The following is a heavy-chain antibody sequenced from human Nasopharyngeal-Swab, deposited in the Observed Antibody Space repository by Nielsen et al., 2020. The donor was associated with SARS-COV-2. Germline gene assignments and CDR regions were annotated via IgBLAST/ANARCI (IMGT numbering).Heavy chain of an antibody. CDR1: GFTFSSYS. CDR3: ARVLNIAVAGPSG. J-gene: IGHJ4*02. V-gene: IGHV3-21*01. D-gene: IGHD6-19*01. Sequence: GESLRLSCAASGFTFSSYSMNWVRQAPGKGLEWVSSISSSSSYIYYADSVKGRFTISRDNAKNSLYLQMNSLRAEDTAVYYCARVLNIAVAGPSGWGQGTLVTVSS. CDR2: ISSSSSYI.